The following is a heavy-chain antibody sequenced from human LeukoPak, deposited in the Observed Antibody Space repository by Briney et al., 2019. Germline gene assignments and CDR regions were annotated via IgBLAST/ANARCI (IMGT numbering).Heavy chain of an antibody. J-gene: IGHJ6*03. CDR1: GYTFTSYA. CDR3: ASVEYSYGQDYYMDV. D-gene: IGHD5-18*01. V-gene: IGHV7-4-1*02. CDR2: INTNTGNP. Sequence: ASVKVSCKASGYTFTSYAMNWVRQAPGQGLGWMGWINTNTGNPTYAQGFTGRFVFSLDTSVSTAYLQISSLKAEDTAVYYCASVEYSYGQDYYMDVWGKGTTVTVSS.